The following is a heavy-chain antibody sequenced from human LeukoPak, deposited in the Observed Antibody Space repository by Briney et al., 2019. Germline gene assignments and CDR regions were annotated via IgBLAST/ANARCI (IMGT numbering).Heavy chain of an antibody. V-gene: IGHV4-39*07. CDR1: GGSISSSSYY. D-gene: IGHD6-6*01. Sequence: SETLSPTCTVSGGSISSSSYYWGWIRQPPGKGLEWIGSIYYSGSTYYNPSLKSRVTISVDTSKNQFSLKLSSVTAADTAVYYCARDKQLVTGFDYWGQGTLVTVSS. CDR3: ARDKQLVTGFDY. J-gene: IGHJ4*02. CDR2: IYYSGST.